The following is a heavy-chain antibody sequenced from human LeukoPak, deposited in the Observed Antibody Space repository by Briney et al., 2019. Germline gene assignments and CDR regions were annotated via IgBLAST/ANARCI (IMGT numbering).Heavy chain of an antibody. CDR2: ISGSGGST. Sequence: GGSLRLSCAASGFTFSSYAMSWVRQAPGKGLEWVSSISGSGGSTYYAGSVKGRFTISRDNSKNTLYLQMNSMRGEDTAVYYCAKDREGTIAGYFVYWGQGTVVSVSS. CDR1: GFTFSSYA. D-gene: IGHD1-7*01. V-gene: IGHV3-23*01. CDR3: AKDREGTIAGYFVY. J-gene: IGHJ4*02.